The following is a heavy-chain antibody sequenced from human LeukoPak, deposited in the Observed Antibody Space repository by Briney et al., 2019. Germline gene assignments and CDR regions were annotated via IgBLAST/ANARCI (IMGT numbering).Heavy chain of an antibody. Sequence: GRSLRLSCAASGFTFSSYGMHWVRQAPGKGLEWVAVIWYDGSNKYYADSAKGRFTISRDNSKNTLYLQMNSLRAEDTAVYNCAKDRCSSSSTSCYTFDYWGQGTLVTVSS. CDR2: IWYDGSNK. CDR3: AKDRCSSSSTSCYTFDY. D-gene: IGHD2-2*02. V-gene: IGHV3-33*06. CDR1: GFTFSSYG. J-gene: IGHJ4*02.